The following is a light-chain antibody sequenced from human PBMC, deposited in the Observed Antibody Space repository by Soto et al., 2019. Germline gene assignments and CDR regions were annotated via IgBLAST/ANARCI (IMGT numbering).Light chain of an antibody. J-gene: IGKJ1*01. V-gene: IGKV3-15*01. Sequence: EIVRTQSPATLSVSPGETATLSCRASQSVSNNVAWYQQKPGQAPSLLILGASTRATGIPARFSGSGSGTELTLSITSLQSEDFAVYYCQQYGSSGTFGQGTKWIS. CDR2: GAS. CDR1: QSVSNN. CDR3: QQYGSSGT.